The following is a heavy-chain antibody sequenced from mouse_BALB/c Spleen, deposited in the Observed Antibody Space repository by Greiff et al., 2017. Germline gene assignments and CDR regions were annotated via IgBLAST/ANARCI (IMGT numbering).Heavy chain of an antibody. Sequence: VKLMESGAELMKPGASVKISCKATGYTFSSYWIEWVKQRPGHGLEWIGEILPGSGSTNYNEKFKGKATFTADTSSNTAYMQLSSLTSEDSAVYYCARVTASYYYAMDYWGQGTSVTVSS. CDR1: GYTFSSYW. CDR2: ILPGSGST. J-gene: IGHJ4*01. V-gene: IGHV1-9*01. D-gene: IGHD1-2*01. CDR3: ARVTASYYYAMDY.